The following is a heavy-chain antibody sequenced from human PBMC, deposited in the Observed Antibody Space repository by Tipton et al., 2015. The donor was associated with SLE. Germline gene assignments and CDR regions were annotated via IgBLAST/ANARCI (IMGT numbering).Heavy chain of an antibody. CDR3: ARVIVVPPSDAFDI. V-gene: IGHV3-30*02. D-gene: IGHD2-21*01. CDR2: IRYDGSKK. Sequence: TLSLTCAASGFTFSSYGMHWVRQAPGKGLEWVAFIRYDGSKKYYADSVKGRFTISRDNSKNTLYLQMNSLRTEDTAVYYCARVIVVPPSDAFDIWGQGTMVTVSS. J-gene: IGHJ3*02. CDR1: GFTFSSYG.